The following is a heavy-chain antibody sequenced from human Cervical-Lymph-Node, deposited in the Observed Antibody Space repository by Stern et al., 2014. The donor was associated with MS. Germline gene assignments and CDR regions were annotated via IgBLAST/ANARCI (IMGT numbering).Heavy chain of an antibody. CDR2: ISYSGKNK. CDR1: GIDVSDYY. J-gene: IGHJ5*02. Sequence: VQLVESGGGVVKPGGSLRLSCAVSGIDVSDYYMAWVRQAPGQGLEWISYISYSGKNKNYADSVKGRFTISRDNANNTVYLQMDSLRSEDTAFYYCVRDFNWGNSGSYDAWGQGTLVTVSS. D-gene: IGHD6-19*01. V-gene: IGHV3-11*01. CDR3: VRDFNWGNSGSYDA.